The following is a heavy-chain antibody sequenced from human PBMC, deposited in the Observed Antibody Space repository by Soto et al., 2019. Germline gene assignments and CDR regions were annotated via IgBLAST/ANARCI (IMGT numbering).Heavy chain of an antibody. CDR1: GFTFSTYV. V-gene: IGHV3-30*03. CDR3: VRGDNWNDEASDY. Sequence: SLKISCAASGFTFSTYVMHWVRQAPGKGLEWVAVIVSDGSNKYYADSVKGRFTISRDNSKNTLYLQMNSLRAEDTAVYYCVRGDNWNDEASDYWGQGTLVTVSS. J-gene: IGHJ4*02. D-gene: IGHD1-1*01. CDR2: IVSDGSNK.